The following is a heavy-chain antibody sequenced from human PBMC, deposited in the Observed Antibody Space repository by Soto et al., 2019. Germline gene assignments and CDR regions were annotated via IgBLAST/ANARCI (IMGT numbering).Heavy chain of an antibody. CDR3: ARAPGYYGDFFDY. D-gene: IGHD4-17*01. J-gene: IGHJ4*02. CDR1: GFTVSTNY. V-gene: IGHV3-20*04. Sequence: GGSLRLSCAASGFTVSTNYMSWVRQAPGKGLEWVSGINRDGRSTGYADSMKGRFTISRDNAKNSLYLQMNSLRAEDTALYFCARAPGYYGDFFDYWGQGTLVTVSS. CDR2: INRDGRST.